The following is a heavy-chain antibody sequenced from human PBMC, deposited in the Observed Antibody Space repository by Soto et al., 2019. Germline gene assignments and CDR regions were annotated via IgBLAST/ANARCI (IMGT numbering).Heavy chain of an antibody. J-gene: IGHJ6*02. CDR3: ARDLTTYYDFWSGHPDYGMDV. D-gene: IGHD3-3*01. V-gene: IGHV1-18*04. Sequence: ASVKVSCKASGYTFTSYGISWVRQAPGQGLEWMGWISAYNGNTNYAQKLQGRVTMTTDTSTSTAYMELRSLRSDDTAVYYCARDLTTYYDFWSGHPDYGMDVWGQGTTVTVSS. CDR2: ISAYNGNT. CDR1: GYTFTSYG.